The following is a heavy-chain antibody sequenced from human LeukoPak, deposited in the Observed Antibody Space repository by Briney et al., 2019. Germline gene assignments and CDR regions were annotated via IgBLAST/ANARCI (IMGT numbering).Heavy chain of an antibody. Sequence: GASVKVSCKASEYTFTGYYIHWVRQAPGQGLEWMGWINPNSGGTNYAQKFQGRVTVTRDTSISTAYMELSRLRFDDTAVYYCATLNSGTYGAFDIWGQGTMVTVSS. J-gene: IGHJ3*02. V-gene: IGHV1-2*02. CDR3: ATLNSGTYGAFDI. CDR1: EYTFTGYY. D-gene: IGHD1-26*01. CDR2: INPNSGGT.